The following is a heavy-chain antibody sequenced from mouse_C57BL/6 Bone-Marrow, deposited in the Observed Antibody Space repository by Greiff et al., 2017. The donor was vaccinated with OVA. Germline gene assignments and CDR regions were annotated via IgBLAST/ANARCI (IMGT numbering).Heavy chain of an antibody. J-gene: IGHJ4*01. CDR3: ANSYYYAMDY. CDR1: GYTFTSYW. V-gene: IGHV1-72*01. Sequence: QVQLQQPGAELVKPGASVKLSCKASGYTFTSYWMHWVKQRPGQGLEWIGRIDPNSGGTKYNEKFKSKATLTVDKPSSTAYLQLSSLTSEDSAVYYCANSYYYAMDYWGQGTSVTVSS. CDR2: IDPNSGGT.